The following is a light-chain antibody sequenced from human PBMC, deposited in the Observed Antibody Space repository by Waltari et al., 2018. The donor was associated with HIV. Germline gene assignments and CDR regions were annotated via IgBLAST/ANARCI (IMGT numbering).Light chain of an antibody. V-gene: IGLV1-47*01. Sequence: QSVLTQAPSASETPGQRVNIYCFGSSSNIGDNSVYWYQQFPGKAPRLIIYRNNQRPAGVPDLFSDSKSGTSASLAISARRAEDEADYHCAAWEDRVSGWVFGGGTKLTVL. CDR2: RNN. J-gene: IGLJ3*02. CDR1: SSNIGDNS. CDR3: AAWEDRVSGWV.